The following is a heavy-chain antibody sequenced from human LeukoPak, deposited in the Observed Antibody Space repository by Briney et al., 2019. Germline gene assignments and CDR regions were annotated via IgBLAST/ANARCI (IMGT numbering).Heavy chain of an antibody. V-gene: IGHV3-48*02. J-gene: IGHJ4*02. CDR2: ISSSSSTI. D-gene: IGHD2-21*02. CDR1: GFTFSSYA. CDR3: ARVPGEGVVTAVTLDY. Sequence: TGGSLRLSCAASGFTFSSYAMHWVRQAPGKGLEWVSYISSSSSTIYYADSVKGRFTISRDNAKNSLYLQMNSLRDEDTAVYYCARVPGEGVVTAVTLDYWGQGTLVTVSS.